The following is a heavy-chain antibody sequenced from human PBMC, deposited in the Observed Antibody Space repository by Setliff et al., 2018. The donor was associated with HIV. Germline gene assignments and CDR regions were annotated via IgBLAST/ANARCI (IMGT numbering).Heavy chain of an antibody. CDR2: ITRSGNNV. D-gene: IGHD6-19*01. V-gene: IGHV3-48*03. Sequence: GGSLRLSCVASGFIFTHYEMNWVRQIPGKGLQWVAYITRSGNNVFYAHSVKGRFSISRDNAKNSLYLQMNSLRAEDTAVYYCAREMDEYSSGWDENGGNACDIWGHGTMVTVSS. J-gene: IGHJ3*02. CDR3: AREMDEYSSGWDENGGNACDI. CDR1: GFIFTHYE.